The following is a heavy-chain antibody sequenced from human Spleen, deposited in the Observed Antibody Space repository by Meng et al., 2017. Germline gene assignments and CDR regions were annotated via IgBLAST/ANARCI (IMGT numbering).Heavy chain of an antibody. CDR2: ISYSGTT. CDR3: ARRGSGCFDS. J-gene: IGHJ4*02. V-gene: IGHV4-39*07. CDR1: GGSISYNSYY. Sequence: SETLSLTCTVSGGSISYNSYYWAWIRQPPGKGLEWIGSISYSGTTYYNPSLRSRVTISVDTSKNHFSLRLSSVTAADTAVYHCARRGSGCFDSWGQGTLVTVSS. D-gene: IGHD3-10*01.